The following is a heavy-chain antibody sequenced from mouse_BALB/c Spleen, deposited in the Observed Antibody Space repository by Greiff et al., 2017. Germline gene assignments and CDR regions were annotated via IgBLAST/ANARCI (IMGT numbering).Heavy chain of an antibody. CDR1: GFTFSSYY. CDR3: ARQDYRYDEGGYYFDY. CDR2: INSNGGST. D-gene: IGHD2-14*01. Sequence: EVQLVESGGGLVKLGGSLKLSCAASGFTFSSYYMSWVRQTPEKRLELVAAINSNGGSTYYPDTVKGRFTISRDNAKNTLYLQMSSLKSEDTALYYCARQDYRYDEGGYYFDYWGQGTTLTVSS. V-gene: IGHV5-6-2*01. J-gene: IGHJ2*01.